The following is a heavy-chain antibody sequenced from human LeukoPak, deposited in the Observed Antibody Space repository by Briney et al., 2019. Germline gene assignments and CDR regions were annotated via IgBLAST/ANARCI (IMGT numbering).Heavy chain of an antibody. D-gene: IGHD5-24*01. CDR1: GGSISSYY. CDR2: IYYSGST. CDR3: ARDRDGYNSFYMDV. V-gene: IGHV4-59*01. J-gene: IGHJ6*03. Sequence: SETLSLTCTVSGGSISSYYWNWIRQPPGKGLEGIGYIYYSGSTNYNPSLKSRVTISVDTSKNQFSLKLSSVTAADTAVYYCARDRDGYNSFYMDVWGKGTTVTISS.